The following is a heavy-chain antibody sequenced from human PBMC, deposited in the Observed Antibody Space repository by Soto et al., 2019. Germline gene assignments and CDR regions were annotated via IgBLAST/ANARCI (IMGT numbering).Heavy chain of an antibody. CDR2: IDNAGSSA. J-gene: IGHJ6*02. D-gene: IGHD1-26*01. V-gene: IGHV3-74*01. Sequence: GGSLRLSCAASGFTFSIYWMHWVRQAPGKGPGWFSRIDNAGSSARYADSVKGRFTISRDNAKNTVYLQMNSLRAEDTAVYYCTRVGGSVSGMDVWGQGTTVTVSS. CDR1: GFTFSIYW. CDR3: TRVGGSVSGMDV.